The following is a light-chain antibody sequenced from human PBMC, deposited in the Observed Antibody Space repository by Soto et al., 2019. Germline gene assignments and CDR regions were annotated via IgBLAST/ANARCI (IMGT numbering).Light chain of an antibody. V-gene: IGKV3-20*01. Sequence: EIVLTQSPGSLSLSPGERATLSCRASQSVDSSFFAWYQQKPGQAPRLLIYCASNRATGIPDRFSGSGSGTAFTLSISRLEPEDFAVYYCQQYVSSVTFGQGTKVEIK. CDR1: QSVDSSF. CDR3: QQYVSSVT. J-gene: IGKJ1*01. CDR2: CAS.